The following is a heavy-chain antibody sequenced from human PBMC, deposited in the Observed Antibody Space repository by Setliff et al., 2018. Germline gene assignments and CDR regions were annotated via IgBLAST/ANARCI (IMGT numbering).Heavy chain of an antibody. J-gene: IGHJ6*03. CDR3: TREASVDFWSGYPYYYYMDV. CDR1: GFTFGDYA. CDR2: IRSKAYGGTT. D-gene: IGHD3-3*01. V-gene: IGHV3-49*04. Sequence: GGSLRLSCTASGFTFGDYAMSWVRQAPGKGLEWVGFIRSKAYGGTTEYAASVKGRFTISRDDSKSIAYLQMNSLKTEDTAVYYCTREASVDFWSGYPYYYYMDVWGKGTTV.